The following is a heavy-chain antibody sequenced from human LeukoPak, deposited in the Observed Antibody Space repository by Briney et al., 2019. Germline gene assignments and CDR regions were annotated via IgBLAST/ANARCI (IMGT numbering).Heavy chain of an antibody. CDR2: ISSSSSYI. D-gene: IGHD3-10*01. CDR3: ARTTGGVRGVIRTYYFDY. CDR1: GFTFSSYS. J-gene: IGHJ4*02. V-gene: IGHV3-21*01. Sequence: GGSLRPSCAASGFTFSSYSMNWVRQAPGKGLEWVSSISSSSSYIYYADSVKGRFTISRDNAKNSLYLQMNSLRAEDTAVYYCARTTGGVRGVIRTYYFDYWGQGTLVTVSS.